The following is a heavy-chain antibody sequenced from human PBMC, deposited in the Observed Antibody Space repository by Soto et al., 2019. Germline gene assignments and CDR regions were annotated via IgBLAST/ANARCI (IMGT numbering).Heavy chain of an antibody. CDR3: ARGCVPGSRLGWRDGKD. J-gene: IGHJ4*03. CDR1: GYNFISHS. Sequence: QIQLVQSGGEVKKPGASVKVSCKSSGYNFISHSITWVRQAPGQGHEWMGRISAYNGNTNHAQKFQGRLTMTTDTLASTAYMELRSLCSDDTAVYSGARGCVPGSRLGWRDGKDRGHWTEVAVFS. D-gene: IGHD2-15*01. V-gene: IGHV1-18*01. CDR2: ISAYNGNT.